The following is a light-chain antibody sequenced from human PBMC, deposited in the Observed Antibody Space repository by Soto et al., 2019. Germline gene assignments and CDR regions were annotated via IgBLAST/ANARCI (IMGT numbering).Light chain of an antibody. V-gene: IGKV1-5*01. CDR1: QSISSW. J-gene: IGKJ1*01. CDR2: DAS. Sequence: DVQMTQSPSTLSASVGDRVTITGRASQSISSWLAWYQQKPGKAPKLLIYDASSLESGVPSRFSGSRSGTEFTLTISSLQPEDFASYYCLQDYGDSWTFGQGTKVDIK. CDR3: LQDYGDSWT.